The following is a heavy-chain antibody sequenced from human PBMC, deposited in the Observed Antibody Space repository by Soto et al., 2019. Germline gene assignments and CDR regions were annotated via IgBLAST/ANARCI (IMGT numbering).Heavy chain of an antibody. CDR3: AKGGRSPWDIVVVVAATEDAFDI. D-gene: IGHD2-15*01. CDR1: GFTFSSYA. V-gene: IGHV3-23*01. Sequence: GGSLRLSCAASGFTFSSYAMSWVRQAPGKGLEWVSAISGSGGSTYYADSVKGRFTISRDNSKNTLYLQMNSLRAEDTAVYYCAKGGRSPWDIVVVVAATEDAFDIWGQGTMVTVSS. CDR2: ISGSGGST. J-gene: IGHJ3*02.